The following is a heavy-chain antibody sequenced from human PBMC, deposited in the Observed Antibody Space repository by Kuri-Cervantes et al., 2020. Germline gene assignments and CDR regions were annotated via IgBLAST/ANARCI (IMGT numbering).Heavy chain of an antibody. CDR1: GGTFSSYA. V-gene: IGHV1-69*13. CDR2: TIPIFGTA. Sequence: SVKVSCKASGGTFSSYAISWVRQAPGQGLEWIGGTIPIFGTANYAQKFQGRVTITADESTSTAYMELSSLRSEDTAVYYCARGGGTMVRGVIISPWYFDYWGQGTLVTVSS. J-gene: IGHJ4*02. CDR3: ARGGGTMVRGVIISPWYFDY. D-gene: IGHD3-10*01.